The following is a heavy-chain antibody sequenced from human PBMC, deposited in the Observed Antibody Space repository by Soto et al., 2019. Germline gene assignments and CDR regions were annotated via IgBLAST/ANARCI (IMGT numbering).Heavy chain of an antibody. CDR3: ARRAMYYYGSGSYSISFDY. CDR2: ISSSGSTI. J-gene: IGHJ4*02. Sequence: LSLTCAASGFTFSDYYMSWIRPAPGKGLEWVSYISSSGSTIYYADSVKGRFTISRDNAKKSPYLQMNSLRAEDTAVYYCARRAMYYYGSGSYSISFDYWGQGTLVTVSS. CDR1: GFTFSDYY. V-gene: IGHV3-11*01. D-gene: IGHD3-10*01.